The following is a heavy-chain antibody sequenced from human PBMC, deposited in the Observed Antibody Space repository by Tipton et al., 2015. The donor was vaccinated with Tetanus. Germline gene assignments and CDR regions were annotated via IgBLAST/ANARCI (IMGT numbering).Heavy chain of an antibody. CDR2: IYYSGST. CDR3: ARVQIVVVTAIQYYFDY. D-gene: IGHD2-21*02. V-gene: IGHV4-59*01. J-gene: IGHJ4*02. CDR1: GGSISSYY. Sequence: LRLSCTVSGGSISSYYWSWIRQPPGKGLEWIGYIYYSGSTNYNPSLKSRVTISVDTSKNQFSLKLSSVTAADTAVYYCARVQIVVVTAIQYYFDYWGQGTLVTVSS.